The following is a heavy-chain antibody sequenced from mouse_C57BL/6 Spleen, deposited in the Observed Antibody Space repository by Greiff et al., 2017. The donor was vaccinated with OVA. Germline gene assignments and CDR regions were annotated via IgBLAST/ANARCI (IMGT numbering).Heavy chain of an antibody. CDR2: IDPSDSYT. CDR3: ARNAHYGSSYWYFDV. CDR1: GYTFTSYW. D-gene: IGHD1-1*01. J-gene: IGHJ1*03. Sequence: QVQLQQPGAELVKPGASVKLSCKASGYTFTSYWMQWVKQRPGQGLEWIGEIDPSDSYTNYNQKFKGKATLTVDTSSSTAYMQLSSLTSEDSAVYYCARNAHYGSSYWYFDVWGTGTTVTVSS. V-gene: IGHV1-50*01.